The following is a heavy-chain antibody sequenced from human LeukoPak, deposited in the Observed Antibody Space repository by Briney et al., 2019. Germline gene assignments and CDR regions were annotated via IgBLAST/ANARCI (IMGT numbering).Heavy chain of an antibody. D-gene: IGHD3-10*01. CDR3: ARDHGLWFGELSKDFNWFDP. V-gene: IGHV1-18*01. J-gene: IGHJ5*02. CDR1: GYTFASYA. CDR2: ISGYNSNT. Sequence: ASVKVSCKASGYTFASYAISWVRQAPGQGLEWMGWISGYNSNTNYENLQGRVTMTTDTSTSTAYMELRSLRSDGTAVYYCARDHGLWFGELSKDFNWFDPWGQGTLVTVSS.